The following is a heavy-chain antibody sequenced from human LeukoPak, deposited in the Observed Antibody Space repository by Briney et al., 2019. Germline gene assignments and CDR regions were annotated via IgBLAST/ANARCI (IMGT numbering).Heavy chain of an antibody. CDR1: GFTFSSYS. D-gene: IGHD2-2*01. CDR2: ISRSSSTI. CDR3: ARDPSRE. J-gene: IGHJ4*02. Sequence: PGGSLRLSCAASGFTFSSYSMNWVRQAPGKGLEWVSHISRSSSTIYYADSVKGRFTISRDSAKNSLYLQMNSLRAGDTAVYYCARDPSREWGQGTLVTVSS. V-gene: IGHV3-48*01.